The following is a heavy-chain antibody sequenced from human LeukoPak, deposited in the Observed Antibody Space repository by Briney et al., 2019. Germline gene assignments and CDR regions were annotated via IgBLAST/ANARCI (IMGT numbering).Heavy chain of an antibody. D-gene: IGHD3-22*01. J-gene: IGHJ4*02. CDR2: INPGDSDT. V-gene: IGHV5-51*01. CDR3: ARHLRSSYDSSGYMPPGFDY. Sequence: GESLKISCKGSGYSFISYWIGWVRQMPGKGLEWMGIINPGDSDTRYSPSFQGQVTISADKSISTAYLQWSSLKASDTAMYYCARHLRSSYDSSGYMPPGFDYWGQGTLVTVSS. CDR1: GYSFISYW.